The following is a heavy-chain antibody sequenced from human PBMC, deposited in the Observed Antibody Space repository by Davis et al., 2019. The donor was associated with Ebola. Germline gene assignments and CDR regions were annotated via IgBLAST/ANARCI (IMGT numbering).Heavy chain of an antibody. CDR3: ARGPRSYFRAGGDDY. CDR2: IYPGDSDT. J-gene: IGHJ4*02. V-gene: IGHV5-51*01. D-gene: IGHD3-10*01. Sequence: KVSCKGSGYTFTSYWIAWVRQVPGKGLEWMGIIYPGDSDTRYSPSFQGQVTISVDKSINTAYLQWSSLKASDTAMYYCARGPRSYFRAGGDDYWGQGTLVSVSS. CDR1: GYTFTSYW.